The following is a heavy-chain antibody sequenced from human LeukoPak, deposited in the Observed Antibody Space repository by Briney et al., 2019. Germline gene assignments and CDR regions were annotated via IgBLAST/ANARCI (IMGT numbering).Heavy chain of an antibody. J-gene: IGHJ4*02. V-gene: IGHV4-59*12. CDR3: ARGSTVVTPVPFDY. CDR2: VYYSGST. Sequence: SETLPLTCTVSGGSISSYYWSWIRQPPGKGLEWIGYVYYSGSTNYNPSLKSRVTISIDTSKNQFSLKLSSVTAADTAVYYCARGSTVVTPVPFDYWGQGTLVTVSS. CDR1: GGSISSYY. D-gene: IGHD4-23*01.